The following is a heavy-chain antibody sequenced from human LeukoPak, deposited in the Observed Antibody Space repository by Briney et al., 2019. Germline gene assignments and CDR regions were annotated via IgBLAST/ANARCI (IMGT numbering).Heavy chain of an antibody. Sequence: SETLSLTCTVSGGSISNTDYYWGWIRQPPGKGLEWIGIIYYSGRTFYNPSLKSRVTISRDTSKNQFSLKLTSVTTADTAVYYCARAGGVKTAALDLDYWGQGTLVTVSS. CDR2: IYYSGRT. D-gene: IGHD2-2*01. V-gene: IGHV4-39*07. J-gene: IGHJ4*02. CDR1: GGSISNTDYY. CDR3: ARAGGVKTAALDLDY.